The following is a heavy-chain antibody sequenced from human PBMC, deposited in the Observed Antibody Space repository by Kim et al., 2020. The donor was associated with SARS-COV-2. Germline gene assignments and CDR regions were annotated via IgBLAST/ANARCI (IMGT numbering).Heavy chain of an antibody. CDR3: ATAAGDAFDI. Sequence: SETLSHTCTVSGGSISSEDYYWSWIRQPPGKGLEWIGYTSHSGNTYYNPSLKSRISISTDTSKNHFSLTLTSVTTADTAVYYCATAAGDAFDIWGQGTMV. D-gene: IGHD6-13*01. CDR1: GGSISSEDYY. V-gene: IGHV4-30-4*01. J-gene: IGHJ3*02. CDR2: TSHSGNT.